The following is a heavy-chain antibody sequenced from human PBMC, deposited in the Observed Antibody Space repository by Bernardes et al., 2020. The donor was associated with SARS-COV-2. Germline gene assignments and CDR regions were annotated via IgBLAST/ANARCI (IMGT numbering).Heavy chain of an antibody. CDR3: ARAPSTFYGLDV. J-gene: IGHJ6*02. V-gene: IGHV1-2*02. Sequence: ASVKVSCRASGYSFTAFYIYWVRQAPGQALEWMGWIDPKSGGTNYAQKFQGGVVVTRDTSISTAYMEMTRLTSDDTAVYYCARAPSTFYGLDVWGHGTTVIV. CDR2: IDPKSGGT. CDR1: GYSFTAFY.